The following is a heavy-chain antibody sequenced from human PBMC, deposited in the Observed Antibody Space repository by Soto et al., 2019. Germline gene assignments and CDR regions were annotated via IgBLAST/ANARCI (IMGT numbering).Heavy chain of an antibody. D-gene: IGHD2-21*01. CDR3: ARDFVDGVNNWFDP. J-gene: IGHJ5*02. V-gene: IGHV4-4*07. Sequence: QVQLQESGPGLVKASETLSLTCTVSGGSISSYYWSWIRQPAGKGLEWIGRLYTSGSTNYNPSLKSRVTMSVDTSKNQFSLKLSSVTAADTAVYYCARDFVDGVNNWFDPWGQGTLVTVSS. CDR2: LYTSGST. CDR1: GGSISSYY.